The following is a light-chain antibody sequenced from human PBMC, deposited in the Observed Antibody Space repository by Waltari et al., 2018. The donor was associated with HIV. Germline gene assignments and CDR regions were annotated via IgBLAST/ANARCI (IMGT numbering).Light chain of an antibody. CDR1: IPHIGAGPE. CDR2: GNT. V-gene: IGLV1-40*01. J-gene: IGLJ1*01. CDR3: QSYDTGLTDSFV. Sequence: QSVLTQPPSVSGAPGQRVSISCTGSIPHIGAGPEVNWYQQLPGTAPKLLIFGNTNRPSGVPDRCSGSKSGTSASLAISGLQADDEADYYCQSYDTGLTDSFVFGTGTKVTVL.